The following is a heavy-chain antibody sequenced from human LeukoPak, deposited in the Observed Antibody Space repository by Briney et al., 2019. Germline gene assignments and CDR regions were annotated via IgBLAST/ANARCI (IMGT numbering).Heavy chain of an antibody. CDR2: INAGNGNT. Sequence: ASVKVSCKASGYTFTSYAMHWVRQAPGQRLEWMGWINAGNGNTKYSQKFQGRVTITRDTSASTAYMELSSLRSEDTAVYYCARRYYGSGSYPDFDYWGQGTLVTVSS. CDR3: ARRYYGSGSYPDFDY. J-gene: IGHJ4*02. CDR1: GYTFTSYA. D-gene: IGHD3-10*01. V-gene: IGHV1-3*01.